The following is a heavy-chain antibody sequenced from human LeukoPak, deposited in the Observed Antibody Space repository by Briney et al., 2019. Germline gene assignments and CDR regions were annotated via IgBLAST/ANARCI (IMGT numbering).Heavy chain of an antibody. D-gene: IGHD1-14*01. CDR3: ARDDYNRL. V-gene: IGHV3-74*01. Sequence: GGSLRLSCAASGLIFGKSWMHWVRQAPGKGLIWVSRTDGSSTTYADSVKGRFSVSMDNAQNTLYLQMNSLRAEDTAVYYCARDDYNRLWGQGTLVTVSS. CDR2: TDGSST. J-gene: IGHJ4*02. CDR1: GLIFGKSW.